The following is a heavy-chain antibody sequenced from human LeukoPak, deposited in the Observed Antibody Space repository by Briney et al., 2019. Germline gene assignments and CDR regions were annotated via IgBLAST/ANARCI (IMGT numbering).Heavy chain of an antibody. CDR2: ISGSGGNT. CDR3: ARERITTTAFDY. CDR1: GFTFTNYP. J-gene: IGHJ4*02. D-gene: IGHD4-17*01. V-gene: IGHV3-23*01. Sequence: LPGGSLRLSCAVSGFTFTNYPMNWVRQAPGKGMKWVSDISGSGGNTHYADSVKGRFTISRDNSKNTLYLQMDSLRAEDTAIYYCARERITTTAFDYWGQGTLVTVSS.